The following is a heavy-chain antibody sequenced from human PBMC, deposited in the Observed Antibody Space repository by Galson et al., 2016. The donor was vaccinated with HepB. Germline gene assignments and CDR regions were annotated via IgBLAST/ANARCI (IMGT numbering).Heavy chain of an antibody. CDR1: GYSFSNYW. V-gene: IGHV5-51*01. CDR2: IFPDDSDT. D-gene: IGHD4-17*01. J-gene: IGHJ3*01. CDR3: ATVTKAGANAFDF. Sequence: QSGAEVTKPGESLKISCEGSGYSFSNYWIGWVRQMPGKGLEWMGIIFPDDSDTRYSPSFQGQVTISADKSISTAYVHLSNLKASDTAMYYCATVTKAGANAFDFWGQGTMVTVSS.